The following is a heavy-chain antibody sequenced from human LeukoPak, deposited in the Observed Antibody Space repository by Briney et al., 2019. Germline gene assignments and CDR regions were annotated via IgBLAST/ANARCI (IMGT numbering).Heavy chain of an antibody. J-gene: IGHJ4*02. D-gene: IGHD3-9*01. CDR2: INAGNGDT. CDR1: GYTFTNYA. CDR3: ARDPLQYHDLLTGSQPQYYFDF. Sequence: PGASVKVSCKASGYTFTNYAIHWVRQAPGQRLEWMGWINAGNGDTKYSQEFQGRVTIARDTSANTAYMQLSSLRSEDMAVYYCARDPLQYHDLLTGSQPQYYFDFWGQGTLVTVSS. V-gene: IGHV1-3*03.